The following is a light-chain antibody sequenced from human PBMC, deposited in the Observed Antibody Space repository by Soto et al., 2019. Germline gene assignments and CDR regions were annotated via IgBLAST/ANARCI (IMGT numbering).Light chain of an antibody. CDR1: QDVSQW. V-gene: IGKV1-5*03. CDR3: QQYDSDSYS. J-gene: IGKJ2*03. Sequence: DIQMTQSPSTLSASVGDRVIITCRASQDVSQWLAWYQQKPGKAPKLLIYKASQLESGVPSRFSGRGSGTEFTLTIRDLQPDDYATYCCQQYDSDSYSVGQGTKLDIK. CDR2: KAS.